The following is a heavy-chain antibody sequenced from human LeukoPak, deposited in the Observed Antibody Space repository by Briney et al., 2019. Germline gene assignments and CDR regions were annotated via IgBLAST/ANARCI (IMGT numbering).Heavy chain of an antibody. CDR2: IYYSGST. CDR3: ARLSRGLPQPDYDFWSGFPNWFDP. D-gene: IGHD3-3*01. Sequence: PSETLSLTCTVSGGSISSSSYYWGWIRQPPGTGLEWIGSIYYSGSTYYNPSLKSRVTISVDTSKNQFSLKLSSVTAADTAVYYCARLSRGLPQPDYDFWSGFPNWFDPWGQGTLVTVSS. CDR1: GGSISSSSYY. J-gene: IGHJ5*02. V-gene: IGHV4-39*01.